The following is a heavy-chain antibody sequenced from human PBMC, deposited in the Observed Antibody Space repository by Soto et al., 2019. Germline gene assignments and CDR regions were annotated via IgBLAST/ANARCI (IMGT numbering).Heavy chain of an antibody. Sequence: PGGSLRLSCEASGFAMTWVRQAPGKGLEWVSLISANDVGTYYAESVKTRFTISTDQSRNTVYLQMDSLRADDTAIYYCAKAKNDYNWDNRPPFDYWGQGTLVTVSS. CDR1: GFA. J-gene: IGHJ4*02. CDR3: AKAKNDYNWDNRPPFDY. CDR2: ISANDVGT. V-gene: IGHV3-23*01. D-gene: IGHD1-20*01.